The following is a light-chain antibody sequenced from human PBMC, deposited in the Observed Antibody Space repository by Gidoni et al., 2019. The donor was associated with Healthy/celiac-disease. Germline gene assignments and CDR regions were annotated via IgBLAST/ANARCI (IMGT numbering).Light chain of an antibody. Sequence: QSALTQPASVSGSPAQANTISCTGTSSDVGGYNYVSWYQQHPGKAPKLMIYDVSNRPSGVSNRFSGSKSGNTASLTISGLQAEDEADYYCSSYTSSSTLVFGGGTKLTVL. CDR3: SSYTSSSTLV. J-gene: IGLJ2*01. CDR2: DVS. CDR1: SSDVGGYNY. V-gene: IGLV2-14*01.